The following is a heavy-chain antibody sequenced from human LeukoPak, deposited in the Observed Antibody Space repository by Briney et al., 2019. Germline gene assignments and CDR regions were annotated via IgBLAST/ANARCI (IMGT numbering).Heavy chain of an antibody. CDR2: IIPIFGTA. J-gene: IGHJ6*02. V-gene: IGHV1-69*13. CDR1: GGTFSSYA. D-gene: IGHD6-25*01. CDR3: ARGRGRSPLYYYGMDV. Sequence: GASVKVSCKASGGTFSSYAISWVRQAPGQGLEWMGGIIPIFGTANYAQKFQGRVTITADESTSTAYMELSSLRSEDTAVYYCARGRGRSPLYYYGMDVWGQGTTVTVSS.